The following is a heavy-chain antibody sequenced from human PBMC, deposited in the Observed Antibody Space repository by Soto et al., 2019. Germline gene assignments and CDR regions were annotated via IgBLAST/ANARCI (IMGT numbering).Heavy chain of an antibody. CDR3: ARPVEMATISRSYLFY. D-gene: IGHD5-12*01. V-gene: IGHV1-69*13. J-gene: IGHJ4*02. Sequence: ASVKVSCKASGGTFSNYAINWVRQAPGQGLEWMGGIIPIFGTGNYAQKFQGRVTITADESTSTAYLDLSGLRPEDTAVYYCARPVEMATISRSYLFYWGQGTLVTVSS. CDR2: IIPIFGTG. CDR1: GGTFSNYA.